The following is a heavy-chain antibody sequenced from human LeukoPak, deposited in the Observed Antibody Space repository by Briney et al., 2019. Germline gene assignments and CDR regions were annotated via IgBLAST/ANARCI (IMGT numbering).Heavy chain of an antibody. CDR1: GYTFTSYD. CDR3: ARDKAVTTEVTQHFQH. J-gene: IGHJ1*01. D-gene: IGHD4-23*01. Sequence: VASVKVSCKASGYTFTSYDLNWVRQATGQGLEWMGWMNPNSGNTDYAQKLQFRVTMTTDTSTSTAYMELRSLRSDDTAVYYCARDKAVTTEVTQHFQHWGQGTLVTVSS. CDR2: MNPNSGNT. V-gene: IGHV1-8*02.